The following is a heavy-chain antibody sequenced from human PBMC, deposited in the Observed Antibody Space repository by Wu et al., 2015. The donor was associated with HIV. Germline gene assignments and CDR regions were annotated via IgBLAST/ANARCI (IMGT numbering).Heavy chain of an antibody. Sequence: QVQLVQSGAEVKKPGASVKVSCKASGYTFTSYAITWVRQAPGQGLEWMGWISAYNGDTNYAQKVQGRVAVTTDTSTDTVYMELRSLRSDDTAVYFCAKDFVGRATVVTPGLFDYWGQGTLVTVSS. D-gene: IGHD4-23*01. CDR1: GYTFTSYA. V-gene: IGHV1-18*01. J-gene: IGHJ4*02. CDR3: AKDFVGRATVVTPGLFDY. CDR2: ISAYNGDT.